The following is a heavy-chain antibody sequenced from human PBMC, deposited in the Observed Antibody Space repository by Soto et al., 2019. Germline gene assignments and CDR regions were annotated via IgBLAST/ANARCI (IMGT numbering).Heavy chain of an antibody. Sequence: GGSLRLSCAASGFTFSSYAMSWVRQAPGKGLEWASSISGSGGSTYYADSVKGRFTISRDNSKNTLYLQMNSLRAEDTAVYYCAKDTRLQYSRRWYYFDYWGQGTLVTVPS. CDR2: ISGSGGST. J-gene: IGHJ4*02. V-gene: IGHV3-23*01. CDR1: GFTFSSYA. D-gene: IGHD6-13*01. CDR3: AKDTRLQYSRRWYYFDY.